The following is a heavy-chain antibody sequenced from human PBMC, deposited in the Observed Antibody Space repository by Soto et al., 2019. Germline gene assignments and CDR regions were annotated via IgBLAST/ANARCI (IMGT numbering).Heavy chain of an antibody. J-gene: IGHJ4*02. CDR1: GFTFSSYG. V-gene: IGHV3-33*01. D-gene: IGHD5-18*01. CDR2: IWYDGSNK. CDR3: ARDRDTAMVRTLDY. Sequence: GGSLRLSCAASGFTFSSYGMHWVRQAPGKGLEWVAVIWYDGSNKYYADSVKGRFTISRDNSKNTLYLQMNSLRAEDTAVYYCARDRDTAMVRTLDYWGQGTLVTVSS.